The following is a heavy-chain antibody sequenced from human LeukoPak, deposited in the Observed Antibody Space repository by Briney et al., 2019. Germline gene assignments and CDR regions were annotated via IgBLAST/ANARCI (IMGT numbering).Heavy chain of an antibody. D-gene: IGHD5-24*01. CDR1: GGSISSGGYY. Sequence: SETLSLTCTVSGGSISSGGYYWSWIRQHPGKGLEWIGYIYYSGSTYYNPSLKSRVTISVDTSKNQFFLKLSSVTAADTAVYYCARRAGDGYLYAEDDYWGQGTLVTVSS. J-gene: IGHJ4*02. V-gene: IGHV4-31*03. CDR2: IYYSGST. CDR3: ARRAGDGYLYAEDDY.